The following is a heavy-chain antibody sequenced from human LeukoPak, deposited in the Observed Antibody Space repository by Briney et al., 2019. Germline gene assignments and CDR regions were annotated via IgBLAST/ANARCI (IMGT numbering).Heavy chain of an antibody. CDR2: MNPNSGNT. V-gene: IGHV1-8*01. CDR3: ASTYYYDSSGYYYFDY. D-gene: IGHD3-22*01. CDR1: GYTFTSYD. Sequence: ASVKVSCKASGYTFTSYDINWVRQATGQGLEWMGWMNPNSGNTGYAQKFQGRVTMTRNTSISAAYMELSSLRSEDTAVYYCASTYYYDSSGYYYFDYWGQGTLVTVSS. J-gene: IGHJ4*02.